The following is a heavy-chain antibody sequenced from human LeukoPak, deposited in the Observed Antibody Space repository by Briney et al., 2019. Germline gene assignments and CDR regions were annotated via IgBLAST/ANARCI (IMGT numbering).Heavy chain of an antibody. CDR2: MNPNSGNT. CDR3: ARDGDSSSWYMYYGMDV. CDR1: GYTFTSYD. Sequence: ASVKVSCKSSGYTFTSYDINWVRQATGQGLEWMGLMNPNSGNTGYAQKFQGRVTMTRNTSISTAYMELSSLRSEDTAVYYCARDGDSSSWYMYYGMDVWGQGTTVTVSS. D-gene: IGHD6-13*01. J-gene: IGHJ6*02. V-gene: IGHV1-8*01.